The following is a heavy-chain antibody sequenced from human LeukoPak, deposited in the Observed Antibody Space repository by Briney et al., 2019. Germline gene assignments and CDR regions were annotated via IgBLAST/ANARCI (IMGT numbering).Heavy chain of an antibody. D-gene: IGHD4-11*01. Sequence: GGSLRLSCADSGFTFSNAWMSWVRQAPGKGLEWVGRIKSKTDGGTTDYAAPVKGRFTISRDDSKNTLYLQMNSLKTEDTAVYYCTAYDYSNYGGFDYWGQGTLVTVSS. CDR2: IKSKTDGGTT. CDR3: TAYDYSNYGGFDY. CDR1: GFTFSNAW. J-gene: IGHJ4*02. V-gene: IGHV3-15*01.